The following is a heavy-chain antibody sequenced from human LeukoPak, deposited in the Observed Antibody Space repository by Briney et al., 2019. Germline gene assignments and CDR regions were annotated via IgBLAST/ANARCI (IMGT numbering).Heavy chain of an antibody. CDR1: GFTFSDYY. CDR2: ISSSGGTI. V-gene: IGHV3-11*01. D-gene: IGHD6-6*01. CDR3: AGIAARPK. Sequence: GGSLRLSCAASGFTFSDYYMSWVRQAPGEGLEWISYISSSGGTIYYADSVRGRFTISRDNAKSSLYLQMNSLRAEDTAVYYCAGIAARPKWGQGTLVTVSS. J-gene: IGHJ4*02.